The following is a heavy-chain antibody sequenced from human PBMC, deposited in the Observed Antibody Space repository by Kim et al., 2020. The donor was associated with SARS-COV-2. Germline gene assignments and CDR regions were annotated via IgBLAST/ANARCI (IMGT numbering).Heavy chain of an antibody. CDR2: IIPIFGTA. CDR1: GGTFSSYA. V-gene: IGHV1-69*13. D-gene: IGHD5-12*01. CDR3: ARGGGGDGYNYPGYYYYYYGMDV. J-gene: IGHJ6*02. Sequence: SVKVSCKASGGTFSSYAISWVRQAPGQGLEWMGGIIPIFGTANYAQKFQGRVTITADESTSTAYMELSSLRSEDTAVYYCARGGGGDGYNYPGYYYYYYGMDVWGQGTTVTVSS.